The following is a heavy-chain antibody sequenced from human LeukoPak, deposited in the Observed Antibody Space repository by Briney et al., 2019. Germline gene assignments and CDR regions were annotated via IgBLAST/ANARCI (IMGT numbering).Heavy chain of an antibody. D-gene: IGHD3-10*01. Sequence: SETLSLTCTVSGGSISSSSYYWGWIRQPPGKGLEWIGSIYYSGSTYYNPSLKSRVTISVDTSKNQFYLKLSSVTAADTAVYYCARRLTMVRGVITGFDYWGQGTLVTVSS. J-gene: IGHJ4*02. CDR1: GGSISSSSYY. V-gene: IGHV4-39*01. CDR2: IYYSGST. CDR3: ARRLTMVRGVITGFDY.